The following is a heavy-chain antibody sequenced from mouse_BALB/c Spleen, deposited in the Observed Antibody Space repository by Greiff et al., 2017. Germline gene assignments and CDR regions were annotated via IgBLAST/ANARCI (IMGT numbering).Heavy chain of an antibody. D-gene: IGHD2-14*01. CDR2: ISDGGSYT. Sequence: EVQLVESGGGLVKPGGSLKLSCAASGFTFSDYYMYWVRQTPEKRLEWVATISDGGSYTYYPDSVKGRFTISRDNAKNNLYLQMSSLKSEDTAMYYCARGDRSFDYWGQGTTLTVSS. V-gene: IGHV5-4*02. J-gene: IGHJ2*01. CDR3: ARGDRSFDY. CDR1: GFTFSDYY.